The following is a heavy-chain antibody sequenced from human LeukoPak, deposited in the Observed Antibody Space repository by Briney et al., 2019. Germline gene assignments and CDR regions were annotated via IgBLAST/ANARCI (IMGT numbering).Heavy chain of an antibody. CDR2: ISGSGGST. Sequence: QSGGSLRLSCAASGFTFSSYAMSWVRQAPGKGLEWVSAISGSGGSTYYADSVKGRFTISRDNSKNTLYLQMNSLRAEDTAVYYCAKGVVAATLKLDYYYGMDAWGQGTTVTVSS. CDR1: GFTFSSYA. CDR3: AKGVVAATLKLDYYYGMDA. D-gene: IGHD2-15*01. J-gene: IGHJ6*02. V-gene: IGHV3-23*01.